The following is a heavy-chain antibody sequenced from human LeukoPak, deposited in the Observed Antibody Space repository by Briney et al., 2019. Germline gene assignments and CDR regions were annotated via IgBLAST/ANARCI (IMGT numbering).Heavy chain of an antibody. Sequence: SETLSLTCAVSGGSISSSNWWSWVRQPPGKGLEWIGEINYSGSTNYNPSLKSRVTISVDTSKNQFSLKLSSVTAADTAVYYCARGVHYYDSSGYSYYYYYYYMDVWGKGTTVTVSS. J-gene: IGHJ6*03. D-gene: IGHD3-22*01. CDR3: ARGVHYYDSSGYSYYYYYYYMDV. V-gene: IGHV4-4*02. CDR2: INYSGST. CDR1: GGSISSSNW.